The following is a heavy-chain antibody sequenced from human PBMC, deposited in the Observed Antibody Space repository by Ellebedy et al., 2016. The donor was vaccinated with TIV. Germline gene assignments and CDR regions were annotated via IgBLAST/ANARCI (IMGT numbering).Heavy chain of an antibody. CDR1: GFTFSNSA. CDR3: TRDNRGYTFGYSFDY. J-gene: IGHJ4*02. Sequence: GESLKISCVGSGFTFSNSAMSWVRQAPGKGLEWVSSITSTGSDIYYADSVKGRFTISRDNAKNSLFLQTNSLSAADTAVYYCTRDNRGYTFGYSFDYWGQGTLVTVSS. CDR2: ITSTGSDI. D-gene: IGHD5-12*01. V-gene: IGHV3-21*01.